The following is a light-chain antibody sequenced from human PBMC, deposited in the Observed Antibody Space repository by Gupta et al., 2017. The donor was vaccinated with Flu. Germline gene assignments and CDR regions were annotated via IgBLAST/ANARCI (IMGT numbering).Light chain of an antibody. Sequence: KAASACSGTRSNVGSNYVHWYQQLPGTAPKLLIYADNERPSGVAERFSYSRSGTSASLGISGLQPGDEAHYYCGTWDRSLNAGVFGGGTQLTVL. CDR3: GTWDRSLNAGV. CDR1: RSNVGSNY. V-gene: IGLV1-51*02. J-gene: IGLJ3*02. CDR2: ADN.